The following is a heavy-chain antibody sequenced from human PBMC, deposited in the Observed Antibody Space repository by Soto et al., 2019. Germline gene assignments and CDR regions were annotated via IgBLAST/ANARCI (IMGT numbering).Heavy chain of an antibody. V-gene: IGHV4-4*02. CDR1: SGSISSSNW. CDR2: IYHSGST. D-gene: IGHD3-10*01. Sequence: SETLSLTCAVSSGSISSSNWWSWVRQPPGKGLEWIGEIYHSGSTNYNPSLKSRVNISVDKSENQFSLKLSSVTAADTAVYYCARTYYYGSGSYSYNWFDPWGQGTLVTVSS. J-gene: IGHJ5*02. CDR3: ARTYYYGSGSYSYNWFDP.